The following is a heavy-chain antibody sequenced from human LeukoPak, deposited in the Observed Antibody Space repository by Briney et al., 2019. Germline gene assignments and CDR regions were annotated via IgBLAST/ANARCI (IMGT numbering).Heavy chain of an antibody. CDR2: MSGSGDST. CDR1: GFTFSSYA. J-gene: IGHJ4*02. CDR3: ANPDSSGFYFSIRFDF. V-gene: IGHV3-23*01. Sequence: GGSLRLSCTASGFTFSSYAMSWVRQAPGKGLEWVSTMSGSGDSTHYADSVKGRFTVSRDNSKNTLYLQMNSLRAEDTAVYFCANPDSSGFYFSIRFDFWGQGTLVTVSS. D-gene: IGHD3-22*01.